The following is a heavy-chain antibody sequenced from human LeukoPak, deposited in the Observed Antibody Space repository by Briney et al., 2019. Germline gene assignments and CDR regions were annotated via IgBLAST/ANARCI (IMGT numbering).Heavy chain of an antibody. Sequence: GGSLRLSCAASGFTFSSYSMNWVRQAPGKGLEWVSSISSSSSSYIYYADSVKGRFTISRDNAKNSLYLQMNSLRAEDTAVYYCARDPRQYYDFWSGYPSTRYYYMDVWGKGTTVIVSS. CDR2: ISSSSSSYI. D-gene: IGHD3-3*01. CDR1: GFTFSSYS. J-gene: IGHJ6*03. V-gene: IGHV3-21*01. CDR3: ARDPRQYYDFWSGYPSTRYYYMDV.